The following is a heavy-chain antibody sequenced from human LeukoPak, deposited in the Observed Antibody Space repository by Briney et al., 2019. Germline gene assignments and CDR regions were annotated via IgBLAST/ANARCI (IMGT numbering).Heavy chain of an antibody. D-gene: IGHD4-17*01. CDR2: ISGSGGST. Sequence: SGGSLRLNYSPSGLNIRRNDRRCVRQAPGKGLEWVSAISGSGGSTYYADSVKGRFTISRDNSKDTLYMQLNSPRADDTAVDFCAKGQTTVMALDVWGQGTMVSVSS. CDR1: GLNIRRND. J-gene: IGHJ3*01. V-gene: IGHV3-23*01. CDR3: AKGQTTVMALDV.